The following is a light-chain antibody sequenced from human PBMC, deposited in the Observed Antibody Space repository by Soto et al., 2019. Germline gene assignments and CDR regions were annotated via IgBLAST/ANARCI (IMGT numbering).Light chain of an antibody. CDR1: QSVSSSY. J-gene: IGKJ2*01. CDR2: GAS. V-gene: IGKV3-20*01. CDR3: QQYSALPST. Sequence: EVVLTQSPGTLSLSPGERATLSCRASQSVSSSYFAWYQQKPGQAPRLLIFGASNRATGIPDRFSGSGSGTVFVLTISRLEHEDFAVYYCQQYSALPSTFGQGTKLEIK.